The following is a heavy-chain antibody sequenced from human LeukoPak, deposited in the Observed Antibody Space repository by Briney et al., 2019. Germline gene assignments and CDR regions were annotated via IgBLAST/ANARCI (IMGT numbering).Heavy chain of an antibody. CDR2: TNPSIGTT. V-gene: IGHV1-46*01. CDR1: GYTFTNYY. CDR3: AKMVGATNGYCDY. J-gene: IGHJ4*02. D-gene: IGHD1-26*01. Sequence: ASVKVSCQASGYTFTNYYIHGVRPAPAQGLAWMGITNPSIGTTNYAQKFQERITITRDTSTSTVYMELSSLQSGDTAGYYCAKMVGATNGYCDYWGQGTLVTVSS.